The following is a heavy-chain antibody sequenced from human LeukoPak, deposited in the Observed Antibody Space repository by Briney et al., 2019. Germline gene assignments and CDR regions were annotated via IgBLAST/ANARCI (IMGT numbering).Heavy chain of an antibody. CDR2: IYPGDSDA. D-gene: IGHD3-10*01. Sequence: GESLKISCKGSGYSFTSYWIGWVRQMPGNGLEWMGIIYPGDSDARYSPSFQGQVTISADKSISTAYLQWSSLKASDSAMYYCARGGYGSGSYYGPSGLLSDPWGQGTLVTVSS. CDR3: ARGGYGSGSYYGPSGLLSDP. J-gene: IGHJ5*02. CDR1: GYSFTSYW. V-gene: IGHV5-51*01.